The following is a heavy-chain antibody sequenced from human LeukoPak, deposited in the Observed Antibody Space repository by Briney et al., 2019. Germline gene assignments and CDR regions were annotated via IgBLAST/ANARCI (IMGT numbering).Heavy chain of an antibody. CDR2: ISGSGGST. CDR1: GFTFSSYA. D-gene: IGHD1-26*01. V-gene: IGHV3-23*01. CDR3: AKVDSDDGSVDY. J-gene: IGHJ4*02. Sequence: QTGGSLRLSCAASGFTFSSYAMSWVRQAPGKGLEWVSAISGSGGSTYYADSVKGRFTISRDNSKNTLYLQMNSLRAEDTAVYYCAKVDSDDGSVDYWGQGTLVTVSS.